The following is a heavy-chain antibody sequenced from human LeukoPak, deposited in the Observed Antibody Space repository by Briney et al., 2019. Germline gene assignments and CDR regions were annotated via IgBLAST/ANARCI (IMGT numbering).Heavy chain of an antibody. CDR2: INPNRGGT. CDR3: ARGVLRYFDWLLYGGGYYFDY. Sequence: APVKVSCKASGYTFTGYYMHWVRQAPGQGLEWMGWINPNRGGTNYAQKLQGRVTMTTDTSTSTAYMELRSLRSDDTAVYYCARGVLRYFDWLLYGGGYYFDYWGQGTLVTVSS. J-gene: IGHJ4*02. CDR1: GYTFTGYY. D-gene: IGHD3-9*01. V-gene: IGHV1-2*02.